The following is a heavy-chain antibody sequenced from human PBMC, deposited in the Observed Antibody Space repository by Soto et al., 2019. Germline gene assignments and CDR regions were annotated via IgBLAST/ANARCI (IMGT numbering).Heavy chain of an antibody. D-gene: IGHD4-17*01. V-gene: IGHV3-9*02. CDR1: GFTADDYA. Sequence: EVQLVESGGGLVQPGRSLRLSCVASGFTADDYAMHWVRQAPGKGLEWVSGISSNSDTIDYADSVKGRFTISRDNAKNSLFLQMNSARPEDTVLYYCAKDMKWGGMTTSHYFDSWGQGTLVTVSS. CDR3: AKDMKWGGMTTSHYFDS. CDR2: ISSNSDTI. J-gene: IGHJ4*02.